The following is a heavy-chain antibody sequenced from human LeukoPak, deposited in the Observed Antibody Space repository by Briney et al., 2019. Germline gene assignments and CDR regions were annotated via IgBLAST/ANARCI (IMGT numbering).Heavy chain of an antibody. CDR3: AREPDPQGNLDF. CDR2: INSRGDMT. V-gene: IGHV3-48*03. D-gene: IGHD1-14*01. J-gene: IGHJ4*02. CDR1: GFTLGHFQ. Sequence: GGSLRLSCSGSGFTLGHFQMNCVRQVPGAGLEWLAYINSRGDMTYYADSVKGRFAVSRDNAKNSVSLEMASLRADDTGIYFCAREPDPQGNLDFWGQRTHVIASS.